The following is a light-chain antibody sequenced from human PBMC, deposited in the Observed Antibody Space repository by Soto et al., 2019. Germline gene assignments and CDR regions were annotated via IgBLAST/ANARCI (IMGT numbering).Light chain of an antibody. CDR2: LGS. V-gene: IGKV2-28*01. Sequence: DIVMTQSPLSLPVTPGEPASIACRSSQSLLHSNGYNSWDWYLQKPGQSPQLLVSLGSNRSSGGHGRVGCSGSCTDFTRKISRVESEGVGVYYCMQALHTFTFGQGTRLEIK. J-gene: IGKJ5*01. CDR1: QSLLHSNGYNS. CDR3: MQALHTFT.